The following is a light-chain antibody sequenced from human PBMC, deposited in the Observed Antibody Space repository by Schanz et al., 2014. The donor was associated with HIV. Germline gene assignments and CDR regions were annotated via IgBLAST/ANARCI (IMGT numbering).Light chain of an antibody. V-gene: IGKV3-20*01. CDR1: QNVNTN. CDR2: GAS. Sequence: EVKMTQSPATLSLSPGERATLSCRASQNVNTNLAWYQQKPGQAPRLLIYGASSRATGIPDRFSGSGSGTDFTLTISRLEPEDFAVYYCQQYGSSPSWTFGQGTKVEIK. J-gene: IGKJ1*01. CDR3: QQYGSSPSWT.